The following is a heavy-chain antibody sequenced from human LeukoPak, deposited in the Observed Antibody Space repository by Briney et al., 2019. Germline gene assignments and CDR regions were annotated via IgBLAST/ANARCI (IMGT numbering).Heavy chain of an antibody. D-gene: IGHD5-24*01. J-gene: IGHJ4*02. CDR2: INPSGGST. Sequence: ASVKVSCKASGYTFTGYYIHWVRQAPGQGLEWMGLINPSGGSTNYAQKFQGRVTMTRDTSTSTVYMELSSLRSDDTAVYYCARVLNGYNIRDYFDYWGQGTLVTVSS. V-gene: IGHV1-46*01. CDR1: GYTFTGYY. CDR3: ARVLNGYNIRDYFDY.